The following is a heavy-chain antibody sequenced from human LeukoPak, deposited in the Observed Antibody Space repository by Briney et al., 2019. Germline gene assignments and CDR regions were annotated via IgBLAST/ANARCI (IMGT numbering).Heavy chain of an antibody. V-gene: IGHV3-23*01. J-gene: IGHJ4*02. D-gene: IGHD3-16*02. CDR3: AKAIESYDYVWGSYRPANYYFDY. CDR1: GFTFSSYA. Sequence: PGGSLRLSCAASGFTFSSYATSWVRQAPGKGLEWVSAISGSGGSTYYADSVKGRFTISRDNSKNTLYLQMNSLRAEDTAVYYCAKAIESYDYVWGSYRPANYYFDYWGQGTLVTVSS. CDR2: ISGSGGST.